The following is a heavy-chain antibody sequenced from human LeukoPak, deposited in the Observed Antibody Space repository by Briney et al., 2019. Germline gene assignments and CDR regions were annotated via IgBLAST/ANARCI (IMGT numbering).Heavy chain of an antibody. D-gene: IGHD3-3*01. J-gene: IGHJ3*02. CDR3: ARDHGDDAFDI. V-gene: IGHV1-2*02. CDR1: GYTFTNYY. CDR2: INSNRGGT. Sequence: ASVKVSCKASGYTFTNYYKHWVRQAPGQGLEWMGWINSNRGGTNYAQKFQGRVTMTRDTSISTAYMELRSVRSDDTAVYYCARDHGDDAFDIWGPGTMVTVSS.